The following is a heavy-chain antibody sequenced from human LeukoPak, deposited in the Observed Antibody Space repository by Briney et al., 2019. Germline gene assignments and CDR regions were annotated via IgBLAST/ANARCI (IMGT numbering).Heavy chain of an antibody. D-gene: IGHD6-19*01. V-gene: IGHV4-38-2*02. CDR2: IYHSGNT. CDR1: DDSISSGYF. CDR3: ARVDSSGWPSYWYFDL. Sequence: SETLSLTCTVSDDSISSGYFWGWIRQSPGKGLEWIGSIYHSGNTYYNPSLKSRVTISVDTSKNQFSLKLSSVTAADTAVYYCARVDSSGWPSYWYFDLWGRGTLVTVSS. J-gene: IGHJ2*01.